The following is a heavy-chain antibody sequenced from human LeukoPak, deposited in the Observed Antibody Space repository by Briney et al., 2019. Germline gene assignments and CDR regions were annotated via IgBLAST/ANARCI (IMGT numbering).Heavy chain of an antibody. J-gene: IGHJ4*02. CDR3: ARAPAAAGTHFDH. CDR1: GGSISSYY. D-gene: IGHD6-13*01. V-gene: IGHV4-59*01. Sequence: PSETLSLTCTVSGGSISSYYWSWIRQPPGKGLEWIGYIYYSGSTNYNPSLKSRVTISVDTSKNQFSLKLSSVTAADTAVYYCARAPAAAGTHFDHWGQGTLVTVSS. CDR2: IYYSGST.